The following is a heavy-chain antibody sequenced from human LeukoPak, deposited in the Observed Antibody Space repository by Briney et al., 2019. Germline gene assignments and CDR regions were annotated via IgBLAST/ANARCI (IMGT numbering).Heavy chain of an antibody. J-gene: IGHJ4*02. CDR2: INTNTGNP. CDR1: GYTFPNYG. D-gene: IGHD3-16*02. V-gene: IGHV7-4-1*02. CDR3: ARGGLYDYVWGSYRAPLDY. Sequence: ASVKVSCKASGYTFPNYGFTWVRQAPGQGLEWMGWINTNTGNPTYAQGFTGRFVFSLDTSVSTAYLQISSLKAEDTAVYYCARGGLYDYVWGSYRAPLDYWGQGTLVTVSS.